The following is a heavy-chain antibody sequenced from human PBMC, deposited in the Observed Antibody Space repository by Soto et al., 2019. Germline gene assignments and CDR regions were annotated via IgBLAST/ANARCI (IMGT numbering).Heavy chain of an antibody. Sequence: QVQLVQSGAEVKKPGSSVKVSCKASGGTFSRHAINWVRQAPGHGLQWMGGIVPLFGTANYAQKFQGRVTITADESTSTAHMELRSLRCEDTAVYYCARDYGHDCSGGNCYFYFWGQGTLVTVSS. CDR1: GGTFSRHA. J-gene: IGHJ4*02. CDR3: ARDYGHDCSGGNCYFYF. V-gene: IGHV1-69*01. D-gene: IGHD2-15*01. CDR2: IVPLFGTA.